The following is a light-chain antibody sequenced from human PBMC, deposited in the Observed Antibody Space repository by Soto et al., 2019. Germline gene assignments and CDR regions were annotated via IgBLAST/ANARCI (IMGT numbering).Light chain of an antibody. V-gene: IGLV1-36*01. J-gene: IGLJ2*01. CDR1: SSNIGNNA. CDR3: ASWDDGLNGLV. CDR2: YDD. Sequence: QSVLTQPPSVSEAPRQRVTISCSGSSSNIGNNAVNWYQQLPGKAPKLLIYYDDLLPSGVSDRFSGSKSGTSASLVISGLQSEEEADYYWASWDDGLNGLVFGGGTKLTVL.